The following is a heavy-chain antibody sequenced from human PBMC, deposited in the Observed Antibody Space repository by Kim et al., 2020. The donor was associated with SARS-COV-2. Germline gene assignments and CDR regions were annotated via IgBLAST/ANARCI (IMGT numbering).Heavy chain of an antibody. V-gene: IGHV3-30*04. J-gene: IGHJ6*02. CDR3: ARDEYDSSGYSYGMDV. D-gene: IGHD3-22*01. Sequence: DSGKGRFTISRDNSKNTLYLQMNSLRAEDTAVYYCARDEYDSSGYSYGMDVWGQGTTVTVSS.